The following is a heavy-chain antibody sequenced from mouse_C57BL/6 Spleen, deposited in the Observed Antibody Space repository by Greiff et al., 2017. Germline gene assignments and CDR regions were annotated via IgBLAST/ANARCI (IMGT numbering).Heavy chain of an antibody. J-gene: IGHJ2*01. CDR2: IYPSDSAM. Sequence: VQLQQPGAELVRPGSSVKLSCKASGYTFTSYWMDWVKQRPGQGLEWIGNIYPSDSAMYYNQKFKDKGTLTVDKSSSTAYMQLSSLTSEDSAVYDWARDYVYAGGYFDYWGQGTTLTVSS. CDR1: GYTFTSYW. CDR3: ARDYVYAGGYFDY. D-gene: IGHD2-2*01. V-gene: IGHV1-61*01.